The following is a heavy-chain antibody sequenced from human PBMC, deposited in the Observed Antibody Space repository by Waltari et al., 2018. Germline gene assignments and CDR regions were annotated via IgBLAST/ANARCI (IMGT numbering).Heavy chain of an antibody. D-gene: IGHD2-15*01. CDR2: SHLSGRT. V-gene: IGHV4-4*02. J-gene: IGHJ4*02. CDR1: GASMTTNNW. Sequence: QLQLQESGPGLVKPSGTLSLTCSVSGASMTTNNWLTWVRQPPGQGLEWIGQSHLSGRTNYNPSLESRVTISIDTANNQFSLKMTSTTAADTAVYYCARDRGRGLYLDSWGQGTPVTVSP. CDR3: ARDRGRGLYLDS.